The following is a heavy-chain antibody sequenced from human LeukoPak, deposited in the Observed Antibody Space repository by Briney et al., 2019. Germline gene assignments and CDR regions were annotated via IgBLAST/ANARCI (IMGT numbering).Heavy chain of an antibody. Sequence: GGSLRLSCAASGFTFISYAMSWVRQAPGKGLEWVSTINNSGSSTYYADSVKGRLTISRDNSKNTLYLQMNSLRAEDTAVYYCAKRSCGGGSCNFDYWGQGTLVTVSS. J-gene: IGHJ4*02. D-gene: IGHD2-15*01. CDR1: GFTFISYA. CDR2: INNSGSST. CDR3: AKRSCGGGSCNFDY. V-gene: IGHV3-23*01.